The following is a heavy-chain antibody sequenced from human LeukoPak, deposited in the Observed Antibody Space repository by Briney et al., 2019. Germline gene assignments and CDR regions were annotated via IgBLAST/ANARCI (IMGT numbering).Heavy chain of an antibody. V-gene: IGHV4-34*01. CDR1: GGSFSGYY. CDR3: ARARGKADY. CDR2: INHSGGT. J-gene: IGHJ4*02. Sequence: SETLSLTCAVYGGSFSGYYWSWIRQPPGKGLEWIGEINHSGGTNYNPSLKSRVTISVDTSKNQFSLKLSSVTAADTAVYYCARARGKADYWGQGTLVTVSS. D-gene: IGHD4-23*01.